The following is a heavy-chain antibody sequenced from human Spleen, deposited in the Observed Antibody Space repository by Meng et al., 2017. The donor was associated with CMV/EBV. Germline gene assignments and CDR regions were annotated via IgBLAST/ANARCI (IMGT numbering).Heavy chain of an antibody. Sequence: FDNYPLNWVRQAPGQGLEWVGGIIPMYGTPDYAQKFQGRVTITTDESTTTAYMELSSLRSDDTAVYYCASLAAEPPNEFYYYGMDFWGQGTKVTVSS. CDR1: FDNYP. CDR3: ASLAAEPPNEFYYYGMDF. J-gene: IGHJ6*02. CDR2: IIPMYGTP. D-gene: IGHD2-15*01. V-gene: IGHV1-69*05.